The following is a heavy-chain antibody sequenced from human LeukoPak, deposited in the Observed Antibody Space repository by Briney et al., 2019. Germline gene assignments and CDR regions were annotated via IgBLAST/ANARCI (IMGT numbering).Heavy chain of an antibody. Sequence: GGSLRLSCAASGFTLSNAWMSWVRQAPGKGLEWVAVISYDGSNKYYADSVKSRFTISRDNSKNTLYLQMNSLRAEDTAVYNCAKDGGEQWLGLYFDYWGQGTLVTVSS. CDR1: GFTLSNAW. J-gene: IGHJ4*02. CDR2: ISYDGSNK. D-gene: IGHD6-19*01. CDR3: AKDGGEQWLGLYFDY. V-gene: IGHV3-30*18.